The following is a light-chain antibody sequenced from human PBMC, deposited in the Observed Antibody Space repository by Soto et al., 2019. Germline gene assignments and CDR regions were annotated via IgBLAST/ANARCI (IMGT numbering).Light chain of an antibody. Sequence: QSLLTQPASLSGSPGQSITIACTGTISDIGAYDCVSWFQQHPGKAPKLMISEVNNRPSGVSNRFSGSKSGNTAYLTISGLQVEDEAEYFCLSFTTTSTHVFGTGTKVTVL. J-gene: IGLJ1*01. CDR1: ISDIGAYDC. CDR2: EVN. CDR3: LSFTTTSTHV. V-gene: IGLV2-14*01.